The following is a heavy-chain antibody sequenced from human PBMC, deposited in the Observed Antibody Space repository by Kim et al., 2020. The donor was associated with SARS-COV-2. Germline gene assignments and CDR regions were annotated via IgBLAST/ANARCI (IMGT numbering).Heavy chain of an antibody. CDR3: ARGAYDSSGYFALNYFDY. J-gene: IGHJ4*02. CDR1: GGSISSYY. Sequence: SETLSLTCTVSGGSISSYYWSWIRQPPGKGLEWIGYIYYSGSTNYNPSLKSRVTISVDTSKNQFSLKLSSVTAADTAVYYCARGAYDSSGYFALNYFDYWGQGTLVTVSS. D-gene: IGHD3-22*01. V-gene: IGHV4-59*13. CDR2: IYYSGST.